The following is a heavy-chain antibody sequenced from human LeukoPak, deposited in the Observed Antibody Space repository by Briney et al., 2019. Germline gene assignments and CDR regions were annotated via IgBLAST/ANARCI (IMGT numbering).Heavy chain of an antibody. V-gene: IGHV3-33*08. J-gene: IGHJ6*02. CDR1: GFIVSSNY. CDR3: ARPDTGYCSSTSCFYNGMDV. Sequence: PGGSLRLSCAASGFIVSSNYMSWVRQAPGKGLEWVAVIWYDGSNKYYADSVKGRFTISRDNSKNTLYLQMNSLRAEDTAVYYCARPDTGYCSSTSCFYNGMDVWGQGTTVTVSS. D-gene: IGHD2-2*03. CDR2: IWYDGSNK.